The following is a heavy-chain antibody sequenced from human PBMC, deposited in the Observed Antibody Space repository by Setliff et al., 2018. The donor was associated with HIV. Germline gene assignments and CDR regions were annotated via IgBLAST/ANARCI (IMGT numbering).Heavy chain of an antibody. CDR1: GDSISSGSYY. V-gene: IGHV4-31*11. J-gene: IGHJ3*02. D-gene: IGHD4-17*01. CDR3: ASVYGDYVEGAFDI. Sequence: SETLSLTCAVSGDSISSGSYYWSWIRQPAGEGLEWIGYIYYSGNTFYNPSLKSRVTISVDTSKNQFSLKLSSVTAADTALYYCASVYGDYVEGAFDIWGQGTMVTVSS. CDR2: IYYSGNT.